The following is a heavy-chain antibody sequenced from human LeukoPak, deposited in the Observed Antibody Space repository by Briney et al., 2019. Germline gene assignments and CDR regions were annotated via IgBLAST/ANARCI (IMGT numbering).Heavy chain of an antibody. CDR1: GYTFTGYY. J-gene: IGHJ5*02. D-gene: IGHD6-6*01. CDR2: INPNSGGT. CDR3: ASIVSVAARRFGP. Sequence: ASVKVSCKASGYTFTGYYMHWVRRAPGQGLEWMGRINPNSGGTNYAQKFQGRVTMTRDTSISTAYMELISLTSDDTAVYYCASIVSVAARRFGPWGQGTLVTVSS. V-gene: IGHV1-2*06.